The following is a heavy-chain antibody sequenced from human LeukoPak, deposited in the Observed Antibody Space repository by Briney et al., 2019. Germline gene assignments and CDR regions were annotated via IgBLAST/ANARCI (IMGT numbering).Heavy chain of an antibody. J-gene: IGHJ4*02. D-gene: IGHD4/OR15-4a*01. CDR1: GFTFSSYA. CDR3: ARDSSAMVEFFDY. V-gene: IGHV3-30-3*01. CDR2: ISYDGSNK. Sequence: GGSLRLSCAASGFTFSSYAMSWVRQAPGKGLEWVAVISYDGSNKYYADSVKGRFTISRDNSKNTLYLQMNSLRAEDTAVYYCARDSSAMVEFFDYWGQGTLVTVSS.